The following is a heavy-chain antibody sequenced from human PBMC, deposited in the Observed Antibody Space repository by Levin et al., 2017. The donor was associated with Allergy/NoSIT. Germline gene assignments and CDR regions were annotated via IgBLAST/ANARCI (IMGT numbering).Heavy chain of an antibody. D-gene: IGHD3-16*01. Sequence: GGSLRLSCAASGFTFSSYAMHWVRQAPGKGLEWVAVISYDGSNKYYADSVKGRFTISRDNSKNTLYLQMNSLRAEDTAVYYCARDMRSTLDYWGQGTLVTVSS. V-gene: IGHV3-30*04. J-gene: IGHJ4*02. CDR2: ISYDGSNK. CDR1: GFTFSSYA. CDR3: ARDMRSTLDY.